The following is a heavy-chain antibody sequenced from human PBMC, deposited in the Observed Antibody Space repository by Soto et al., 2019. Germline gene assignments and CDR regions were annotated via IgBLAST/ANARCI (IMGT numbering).Heavy chain of an antibody. V-gene: IGHV4-39*01. CDR3: VSQRTTVITKAYFDY. Sequence: SETLSLTCTVSGGSVTNSSYYWGWIRQSPGKGLEWIGSVYYRGRSYSKSSVKSRVTISVDTSKNQFSLNLNSVTASDTAVYFCVSQRTTVITKAYFDYWGPGA. J-gene: IGHJ4*02. CDR1: GGSVTNSSYY. D-gene: IGHD4-4*01. CDR2: VYYRGRS.